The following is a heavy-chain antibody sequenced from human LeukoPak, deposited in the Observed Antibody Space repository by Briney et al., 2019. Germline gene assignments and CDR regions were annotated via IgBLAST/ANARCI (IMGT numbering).Heavy chain of an antibody. Sequence: PGRSLRLSCAASGFTFSSYSMNWVRQAPGKGLEWVSSISSSSSYIYYADSVKGRFTISRDNAKNSLYLQMNSLRAEDTAVYYCARDDLLWFGELFGVDYWGQGTLVTVSS. CDR1: GFTFSSYS. V-gene: IGHV3-21*01. CDR3: ARDDLLWFGELFGVDY. J-gene: IGHJ4*02. CDR2: ISSSSSYI. D-gene: IGHD3-10*01.